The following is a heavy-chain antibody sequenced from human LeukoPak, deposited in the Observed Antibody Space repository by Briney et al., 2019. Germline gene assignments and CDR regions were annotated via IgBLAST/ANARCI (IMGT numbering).Heavy chain of an antibody. V-gene: IGHV3-48*02. CDR3: ATGSGTPQQRIGY. J-gene: IGHJ4*02. Sequence: AGGSLRLSCAASGFTFSSYSMYWVRQAPGKGLEWMSYISSSSTIKYYADSVKGRFTISRDNAKNSQYLQMKSLRDEDTAVYYCATGSGTPQQRIGYWGQGTLVTVSS. D-gene: IGHD1-1*01. CDR1: GFTFSSYS. CDR2: ISSSSTIK.